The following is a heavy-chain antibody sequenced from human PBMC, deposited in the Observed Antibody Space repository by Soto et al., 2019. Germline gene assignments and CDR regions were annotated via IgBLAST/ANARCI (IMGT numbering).Heavy chain of an antibody. D-gene: IGHD2-2*01. V-gene: IGHV4-31*03. Sequence: SETLSLTCTVSGASINSGGYYWSWIRQLPGKGLEWIGYIYFSGSTYYNPSLESRVTISLDTSQNQFSLKLSSVTAADTAVYYCARGNACEAILAYWGQGTLVTVYS. CDR2: IYFSGST. CDR3: ARGNACEAILAY. CDR1: GASINSGGYY. J-gene: IGHJ4*02.